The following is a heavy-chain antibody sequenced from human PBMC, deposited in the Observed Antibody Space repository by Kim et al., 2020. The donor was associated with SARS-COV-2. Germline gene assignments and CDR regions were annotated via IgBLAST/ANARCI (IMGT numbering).Heavy chain of an antibody. D-gene: IGHD3-10*01. V-gene: IGHV1-18*04. CDR1: GYTFTSYG. CDR2: ISAYNGNT. CDR3: ATSAAMVRGVYPDAFDI. J-gene: IGHJ3*02. Sequence: ASVKVSCKASGYTFTSYGISWVRQAPGQGLEWMGWISAYNGNTNYAQKLQGRVTMTTDTSTSTAYMELRSLRSDDTAVYYCATSAAMVRGVYPDAFDIWGQGTMVTVSS.